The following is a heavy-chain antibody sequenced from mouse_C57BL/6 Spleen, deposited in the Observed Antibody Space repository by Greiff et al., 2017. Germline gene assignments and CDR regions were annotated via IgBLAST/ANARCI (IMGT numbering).Heavy chain of an antibody. CDR3: ARLGTTVEGAWFAY. CDR1: GYAFSSSW. Sequence: VQLQQSGPELVKPGASVKISCKASGYAFSSSWMNWVKQRPGKGLEWIGRIYPGDGDTNYNGKFKGKATLAADKSSSTAYMQLSSLTSEDSAVYFCARLGTTVEGAWFAYWGQGTLVTVSA. V-gene: IGHV1-82*01. D-gene: IGHD1-1*01. CDR2: IYPGDGDT. J-gene: IGHJ3*01.